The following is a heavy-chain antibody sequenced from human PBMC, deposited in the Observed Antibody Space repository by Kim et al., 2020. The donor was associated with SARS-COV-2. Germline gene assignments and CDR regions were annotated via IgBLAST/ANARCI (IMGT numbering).Heavy chain of an antibody. V-gene: IGHV3-33*01. Sequence: GGSLRLSCAASGLMISGYGMHWVRQAPGKGLEWVAVIWYDGSNMYYADSVKGRFTVSRDNSKNTVYLQLNALRAEDTAVYYCARGSDILTGWYFDPWGQGTLVTVSS. CDR1: GLMISGYG. J-gene: IGHJ5*02. D-gene: IGHD3-9*01. CDR2: IWYDGSNM. CDR3: ARGSDILTGWYFDP.